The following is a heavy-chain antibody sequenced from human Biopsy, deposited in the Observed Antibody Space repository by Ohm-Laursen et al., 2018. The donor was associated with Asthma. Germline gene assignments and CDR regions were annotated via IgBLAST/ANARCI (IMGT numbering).Heavy chain of an antibody. V-gene: IGHV3-30-3*01. J-gene: IGHJ4*02. CDR1: GFTFHNYV. CDR2: IFFDGSNK. D-gene: IGHD6-6*01. CDR3: ARGKTWGRSYYFDY. Sequence: SLRLSCAASGFTFHNYVMHWVRQAPGKGLEWVAGIFFDGSNKYYADSVKGRFTISRDNSKDTLYLQVNSLRGDDTAVYYCARGKTWGRSYYFDYWGQGALVTVSS.